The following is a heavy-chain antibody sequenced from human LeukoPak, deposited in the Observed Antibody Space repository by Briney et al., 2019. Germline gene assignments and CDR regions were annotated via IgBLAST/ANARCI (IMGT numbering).Heavy chain of an antibody. CDR2: INPNSGGT. J-gene: IGHJ6*02. V-gene: IGHV1-2*02. CDR1: GYTFTGYY. CDR3: AREPCSGGSCYFFRRHYYYYGMDV. Sequence: ASVKDSCKASGYTFTGYYMHWVRPAPGQGLEWMGWINPNSGGTNYAQKFQGGVTMTRDTSISTAYMGLSRLRSDDTAVYYCAREPCSGGSCYFFRRHYYYYGMDVWGQGTTVTVSS. D-gene: IGHD2-15*01.